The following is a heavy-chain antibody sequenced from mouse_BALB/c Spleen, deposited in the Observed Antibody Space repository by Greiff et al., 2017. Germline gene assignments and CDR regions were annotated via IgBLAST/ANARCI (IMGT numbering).Heavy chain of an antibody. D-gene: IGHD1-1*01. V-gene: IGHV1S81*02. J-gene: IGHJ3*01. CDR3: TRSRYGSSPFAY. CDR2: INPSNGGT. CDR1: GYTFTSYY. Sequence: QVQLQQSGAELVKPGASVKLSCKASGYTFTSYYMYWVKQRPGQGLEWIGEINPSNGGTNYNEKFKSKATLTVDKSSSTAYMQLSSLTSEDSAVYYCTRSRYGSSPFAYWGQGTLVTVSA.